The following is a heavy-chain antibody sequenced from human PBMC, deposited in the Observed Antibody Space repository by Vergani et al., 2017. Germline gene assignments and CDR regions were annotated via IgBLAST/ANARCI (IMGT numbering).Heavy chain of an antibody. V-gene: IGHV4-61*02. CDR3: ARVVTTNQYYYYYYYMDV. Sequence: QVQLQESGPGLVKPSQTLSLTCTVSGGSISSGSYYWSWIRQPAGKGLEWIGRIYTSGSTNYNPSLKSRVTISLDTSKNQFSLKLSSVTAADTAVYYCARVVTTNQYYYYYYYMDVWGKGTTVTVSS. J-gene: IGHJ6*03. CDR2: IYTSGST. CDR1: GGSISSGSYY. D-gene: IGHD4-11*01.